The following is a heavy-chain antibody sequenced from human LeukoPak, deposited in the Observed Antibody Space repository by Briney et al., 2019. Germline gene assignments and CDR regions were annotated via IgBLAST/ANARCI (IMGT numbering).Heavy chain of an antibody. Sequence: PSETLSLTCTVSGGSIGSFHWNWIRQTPGKGLEWIGYIFYGGITNYNPSLKSRVIISVDTSKSQFSLKLYSVTAADTAAYYCARLDPQTTRPEGMDVWGQETTVTVSS. CDR1: GGSIGSFH. D-gene: IGHD4-17*01. CDR3: ARLDPQTTRPEGMDV. V-gene: IGHV4-59*01. J-gene: IGHJ6*02. CDR2: IFYGGIT.